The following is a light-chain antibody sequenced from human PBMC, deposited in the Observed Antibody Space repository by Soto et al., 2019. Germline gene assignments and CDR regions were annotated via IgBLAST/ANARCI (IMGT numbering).Light chain of an antibody. CDR3: QQYDNSAPLS. V-gene: IGKV3D-20*01. CDR2: DGS. CDR1: QSVRSSY. Sequence: EIMLTQSPATLSLSPGDRATLSCGASQSVRSSYVAWYQQKAGLAPRLLIYDGSSRASGIPDRFSGSGSGTDFTLTIGRLEPEDFAVYYCQQYDNSAPLSFGGGTKVEMK. J-gene: IGKJ4*01.